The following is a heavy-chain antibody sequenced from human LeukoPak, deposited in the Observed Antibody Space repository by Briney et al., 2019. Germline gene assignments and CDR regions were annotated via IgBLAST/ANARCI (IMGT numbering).Heavy chain of an antibody. CDR3: ARSSVLWFGELSADHYYYYMDV. D-gene: IGHD3-10*01. J-gene: IGHJ6*03. V-gene: IGHV1-69*13. CDR1: GGTVSSYA. CDR2: RIPIFGTA. Sequence: ASVKVSCKAAGGTVSSYAISWGGQAAGQGLEWRGGRIPIFGTANYAQKFQGRVTITADESTSTAYMELSSLRSEDTAVYYCARSSVLWFGELSADHYYYYMDVWGKGTTVTVSS.